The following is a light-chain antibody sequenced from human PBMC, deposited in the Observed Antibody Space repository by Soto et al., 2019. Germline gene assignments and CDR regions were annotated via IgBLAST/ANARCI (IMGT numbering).Light chain of an antibody. CDR2: DPS. CDR1: QSVSSTS. Sequence: EIVLTQSPGTLSLSPGERAALSCRASQSVSSTSLAWYQQKPGQAPRLLIYDPSIRSTDIPDRFSGSGSGTDLYVTISSGKPEDFALYYCQHYGGSPPRYTFGQGTKVEIK. V-gene: IGKV3-20*01. J-gene: IGKJ2*01. CDR3: QHYGGSPPRYT.